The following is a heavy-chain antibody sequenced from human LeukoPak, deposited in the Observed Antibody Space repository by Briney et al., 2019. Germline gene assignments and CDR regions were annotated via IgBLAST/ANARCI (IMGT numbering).Heavy chain of an antibody. D-gene: IGHD2-2*02. CDR2: INPGNGNT. J-gene: IGHJ4*02. CDR3: TLYNY. CDR1: GYTFNNHD. Sequence: ASVKVSCKASGYTFNNHDMHWVRHAPGQRLEWMGWINPGNGNTKYSQDFQGRLTITRDTFASTVYMDLSSLRSEDMAVYYCTLYNYWGQGTMVTVSS. V-gene: IGHV1-3*03.